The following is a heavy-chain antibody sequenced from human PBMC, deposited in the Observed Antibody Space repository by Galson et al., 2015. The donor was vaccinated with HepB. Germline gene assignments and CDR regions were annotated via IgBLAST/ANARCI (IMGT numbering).Heavy chain of an antibody. CDR3: AKCPQDIVVVPAGPGVYGMDV. Sequence: SGFTFSSYGMHWVRQAPGKGLEWVAVISYDGSNKYYADSVKGRFTISRDNPKNTLYLQMNSLRAEDTAVYYCAKCPQDIVVVPAGPGVYGMDVWGQGTTVTVSS. CDR2: ISYDGSNK. V-gene: IGHV3-30*18. J-gene: IGHJ6*02. D-gene: IGHD2-2*01. CDR1: GFTFSSYG.